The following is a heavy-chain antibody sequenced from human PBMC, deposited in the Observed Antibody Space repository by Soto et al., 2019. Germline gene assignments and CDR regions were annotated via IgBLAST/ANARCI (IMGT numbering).Heavy chain of an antibody. Sequence: SETLSLTCSVSGDSISNSRFYWAWIRQPPGEGLEWIGSIYHTGNAYYNPSLKSRVTISVDTPKNQFSLKLTSVTAADAALYYCARDFFDSSDYTTNWFDPWGQGTLVTVSS. CDR3: ARDFFDSSDYTTNWFDP. D-gene: IGHD3-22*01. CDR2: IYHTGNA. CDR1: GDSISNSRFY. J-gene: IGHJ5*02. V-gene: IGHV4-39*01.